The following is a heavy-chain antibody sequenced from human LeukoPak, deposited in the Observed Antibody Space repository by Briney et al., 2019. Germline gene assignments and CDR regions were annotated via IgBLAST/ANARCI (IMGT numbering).Heavy chain of an antibody. CDR2: IRYDGSNK. D-gene: IGHD3-3*01. J-gene: IGHJ4*02. V-gene: IGHV3-30*02. CDR1: GFTFSSYG. CDR3: AKPYRSFWSGYHDY. Sequence: AGGSLRLSCAASGFTFSSYGMHWVRQAPGKGLEWVAFIRYDGSNKYYADSVKGRFTISRDNSKNTLYLQMNSLRAEDTAVCYCAKPYRSFWSGYHDYWGQGTLVTVSS.